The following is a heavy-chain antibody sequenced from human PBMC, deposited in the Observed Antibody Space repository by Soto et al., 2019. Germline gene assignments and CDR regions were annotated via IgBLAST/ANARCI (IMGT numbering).Heavy chain of an antibody. V-gene: IGHV4-34*01. CDR3: ARDKITGLFDY. CDR2: INHSGST. J-gene: IGHJ4*02. Sequence: PSQTLSLTCAVYGGSFSGYYWTWIRQPPGTGLEWIGEINHSGSTNYNPSLKSRVTISVDTSKNQFSLKLTSVTAADMAVYYCARDKITGLFDYWGQGTLVTVSS. CDR1: GGSFSGYY. D-gene: IGHD2-8*02.